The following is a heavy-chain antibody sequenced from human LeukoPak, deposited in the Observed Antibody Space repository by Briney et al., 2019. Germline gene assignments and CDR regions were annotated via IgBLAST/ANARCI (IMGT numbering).Heavy chain of an antibody. CDR1: GGSFSGYY. CDR2: INHSGST. CDR3: ARTSSSGLVGGYYFDY. Sequence: SETLSLTCAVYGGSFSGYYWSWIRQPPGKGLEWIGEINHSGSTNYNPSLKSRVTISVDTSKNQFSLKLSSVTAADTAVYYCARTSSSGLVGGYYFDYWGQGTLVTVSS. V-gene: IGHV4-34*01. J-gene: IGHJ4*02. D-gene: IGHD6-19*01.